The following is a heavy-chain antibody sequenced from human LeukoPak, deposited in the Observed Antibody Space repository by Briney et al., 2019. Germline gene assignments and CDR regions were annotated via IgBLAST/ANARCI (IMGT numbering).Heavy chain of an antibody. Sequence: ASVKVSCKASGYTFTGYYMHWVRQAPGQGLEWVGWINPNSGGTNYAQKFQGRVTMTRDTSISTAYMELSRLRSDDTAVYYCAWYYYDSGGYDAFDIWGQGTMVTVSS. D-gene: IGHD3-22*01. CDR1: GYTFTGYY. CDR2: INPNSGGT. J-gene: IGHJ3*02. V-gene: IGHV1-2*02. CDR3: AWYYYDSGGYDAFDI.